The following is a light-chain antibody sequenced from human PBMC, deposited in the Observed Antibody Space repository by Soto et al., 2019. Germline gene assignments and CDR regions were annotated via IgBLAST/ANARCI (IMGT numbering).Light chain of an antibody. CDR1: SSNVGSYNF. J-gene: IGLJ3*02. CDR2: EVS. CDR3: CSYAGNNALV. Sequence: QSALTQPASVSWSRGQSITISCPGTSSNVGSYNFVSWYRQYPGKAPQLIIYEVSQRPSTFFNRFSGSKSGNTASLTISGLQSDDEADYYCCSYAGNNALVFGGGTKLTVL. V-gene: IGLV2-23*02.